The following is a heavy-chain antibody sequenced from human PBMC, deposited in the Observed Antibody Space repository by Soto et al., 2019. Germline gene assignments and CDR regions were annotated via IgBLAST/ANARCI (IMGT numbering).Heavy chain of an antibody. V-gene: IGHV1-18*01. CDR2: ISAYNGNT. Sequence: ASVKVSCKASGYTFTSYGISWVRQAPGQGLEWMGWISAYNGNTNYAQKLQGRVTMTTDTSTGTAYMELRSLRSDDTAVYYCARTDFVLERPVNWGQGTLVTVSS. CDR1: GYTFTSYG. D-gene: IGHD1-1*01. J-gene: IGHJ4*02. CDR3: ARTDFVLERPVN.